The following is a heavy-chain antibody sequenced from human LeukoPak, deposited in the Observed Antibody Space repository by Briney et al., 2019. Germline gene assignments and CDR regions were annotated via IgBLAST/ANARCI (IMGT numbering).Heavy chain of an antibody. J-gene: IGHJ3*02. Sequence: SETLSLTCTVSGGSISSGGYYWSWIRQHPGKGLEWIGYIYYSGSTYYNPSLKSRVTISVDTSKNQFSLKLSSVTAADTAVYYCARKRVHRDAFDIWGQGTMVTVSS. CDR3: ARKRVHRDAFDI. CDR2: IYYSGST. V-gene: IGHV4-31*03. CDR1: GGSISSGGYY.